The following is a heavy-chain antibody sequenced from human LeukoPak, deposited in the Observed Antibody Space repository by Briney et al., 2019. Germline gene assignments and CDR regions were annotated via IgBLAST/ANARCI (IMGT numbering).Heavy chain of an antibody. CDR2: ISGSGDST. CDR3: ARDRGYSYGTDY. D-gene: IGHD5-18*01. V-gene: IGHV3-23*01. CDR1: GFTFSSYA. Sequence: GGSLRLSCAASGFTFSSYAMSWVRQAPGKGLEWVSAISGSGDSTYYADSVKGRFTISRDNSKNTLYLQMNSLRAEDTAVYYCARDRGYSYGTDYWGQGTLVTVSS. J-gene: IGHJ4*02.